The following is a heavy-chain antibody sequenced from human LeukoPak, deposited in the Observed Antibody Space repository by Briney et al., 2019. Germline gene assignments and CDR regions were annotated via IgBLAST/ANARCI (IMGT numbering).Heavy chain of an antibody. Sequence: SETLSLTCTVSGGSISSYYWSWIRQPPGKGLEWIGYIYYSGSTNYNPSLKSRVHISVDTSKNQFSLKLSSVTAADTAVYYCARDRDAISGAFDIWGQGTMVTVSS. CDR3: ARDRDAISGAFDI. V-gene: IGHV4-59*01. D-gene: IGHD2-8*01. CDR1: GGSISSYY. J-gene: IGHJ3*02. CDR2: IYYSGST.